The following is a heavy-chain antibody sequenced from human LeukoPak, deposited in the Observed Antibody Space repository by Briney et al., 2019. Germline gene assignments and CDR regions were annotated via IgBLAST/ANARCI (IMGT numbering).Heavy chain of an antibody. J-gene: IGHJ4*02. D-gene: IGHD4/OR15-4a*01. CDR2: ITSSSGLI. V-gene: IGHV3-48*02. Sequence: GGSLRLSCAASGLTFSSYSMNWVRQAPGKGLEWVSYITSSSGLIYYADSVKGRFTISRDNTKNSLYLQKNSLRDEDTAVYYCAGMGVFSYGELGFDYWGQGTLVTVSS. CDR1: GLTFSSYS. CDR3: AGMGVFSYGELGFDY.